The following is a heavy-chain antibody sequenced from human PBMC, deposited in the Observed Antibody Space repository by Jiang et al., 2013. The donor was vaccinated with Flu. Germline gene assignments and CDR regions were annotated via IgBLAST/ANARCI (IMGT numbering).Heavy chain of an antibody. CDR3: AHRRGGYFDY. CDR2: IFWDDEK. Sequence: KPTQTLTLTCTWSGFSFTTRGEAVGWIRQPPGKALEWIAVIFWDDEKHYSPSLKSRRTITKDTSENRVVLTMTNVDPVDTATYYCAHRRGGYFDYWGQGTLITVSS. V-gene: IGHV2-5*02. CDR1: GFSFTTRGEA. J-gene: IGHJ4*02.